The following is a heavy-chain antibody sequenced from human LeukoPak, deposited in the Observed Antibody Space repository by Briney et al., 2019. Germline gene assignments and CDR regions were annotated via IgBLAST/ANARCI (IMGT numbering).Heavy chain of an antibody. Sequence: GGSLRLSCAASGFIFSNYGMSWVRQAPGKGLEWVSSISFSSTHIYYADSIQGRFTISRDNAKNSLYLQMNSLRAEDTAVYYCARDDYGVPTYWGQGTLVTVSS. J-gene: IGHJ1*01. CDR3: ARDDYGVPTY. D-gene: IGHD4-17*01. CDR2: ISFSSTHI. V-gene: IGHV3-21*01. CDR1: GFIFSNYG.